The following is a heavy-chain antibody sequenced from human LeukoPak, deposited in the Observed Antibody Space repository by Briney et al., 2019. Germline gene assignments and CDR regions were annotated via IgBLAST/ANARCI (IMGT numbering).Heavy chain of an antibody. D-gene: IGHD5-24*01. J-gene: IGHJ4*02. CDR3: ARNRDGYNSFDY. Sequence: PSETLSLTCTVSGYSISSGYYWGWIRQPPGKRLEWVGSISSSGNTYYNPTLKSRVTISVDTSKNLFSLNLSSVTAADTAVYCARNRDGYNSFDYWGQGTLVTVSS. V-gene: IGHV4-38-2*02. CDR1: GYSISSGYY. CDR2: ISSSGNT.